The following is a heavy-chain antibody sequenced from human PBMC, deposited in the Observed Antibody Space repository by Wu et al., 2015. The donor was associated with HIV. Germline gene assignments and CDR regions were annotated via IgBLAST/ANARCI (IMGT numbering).Heavy chain of an antibody. CDR1: GGTFSSYA. J-gene: IGHJ6*02. CDR2: IIPIFGTA. Sequence: QVQLVQSGAEVKKPGSSVKVSCKASGGTFSSYAISWVRQAPGQGLEWMGRIIPIFGTANYAQKFQGRVTITADESTSTAYMELSSLRSEDTAVYYCARDQWFRSSGYYPPDVSSVYYYYGMDVWGQGTTVT. D-gene: IGHD3-22*01. CDR3: ARDQWFRSSGYYPPDVSSVYYYYGMDV. V-gene: IGHV1-69*13.